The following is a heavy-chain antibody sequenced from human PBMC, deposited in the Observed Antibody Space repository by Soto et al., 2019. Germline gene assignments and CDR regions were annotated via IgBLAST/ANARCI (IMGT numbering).Heavy chain of an antibody. Sequence: GGSLRLSCAACVFHFSSYVMHWVRPAPGKGLEWVAVIWYDGGNKYYADSVKGRFTISRDNSKNTLYLQMNSLRAEDTAVYYCARDGQWLPRDGLRSSYYFDYWGQGTLVTVSS. J-gene: IGHJ4*02. D-gene: IGHD6-19*01. CDR1: VFHFSSYV. V-gene: IGHV3-33*01. CDR3: ARDGQWLPRDGLRSSYYFDY. CDR2: IWYDGGNK.